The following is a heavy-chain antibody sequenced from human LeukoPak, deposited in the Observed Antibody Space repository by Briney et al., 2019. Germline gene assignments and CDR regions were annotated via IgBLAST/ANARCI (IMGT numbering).Heavy chain of an antibody. Sequence: GGSLRLSCAASGFTFSIYWMTWVRQAPGKGLEWVANINQDGSEKYYVDSVKGRFTISRDNAKNSLYLQMNSLRAEDTAVYYCARDRQLVDYWGQGTLVTVSS. CDR2: INQDGSEK. CDR3: ARDRQLVDY. V-gene: IGHV3-7*01. CDR1: GFTFSIYW. J-gene: IGHJ4*02. D-gene: IGHD6-6*01.